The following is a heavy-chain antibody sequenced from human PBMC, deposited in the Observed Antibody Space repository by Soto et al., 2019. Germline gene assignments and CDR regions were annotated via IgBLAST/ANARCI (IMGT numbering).Heavy chain of an antibody. Sequence: QVQLVESGGGVVQPGRSLRLSCAASGFTFSSYGMHWVRQAPGKGLEWVAVISYDGSNKYYADSVKGRFTISRDNSKNTLYLQMTSLRAEDTAVYYCAKVGVLNDWAFFDYWGQGTLVTVSS. D-gene: IGHD1-1*01. V-gene: IGHV3-30*18. CDR3: AKVGVLNDWAFFDY. CDR1: GFTFSSYG. J-gene: IGHJ4*02. CDR2: ISYDGSNK.